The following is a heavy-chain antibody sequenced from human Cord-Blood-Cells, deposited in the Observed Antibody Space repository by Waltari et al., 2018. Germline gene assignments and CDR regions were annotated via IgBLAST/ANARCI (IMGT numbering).Heavy chain of an antibody. J-gene: IGHJ3*02. CDR3: ARGKGGSAFDI. V-gene: IGHV1-8*03. D-gene: IGHD2-15*01. Sequence: QVQLVQSGAEVKKPGASVKVSCKASGYTFTSYDINWVGQATGQGLEWMGWINPISGNTGYAQKFHGRVTITRNTSISTAYMELSSLGSEDTAVYYCARGKGGSAFDIWGQGTMVTVSS. CDR2: INPISGNT. CDR1: GYTFTSYD.